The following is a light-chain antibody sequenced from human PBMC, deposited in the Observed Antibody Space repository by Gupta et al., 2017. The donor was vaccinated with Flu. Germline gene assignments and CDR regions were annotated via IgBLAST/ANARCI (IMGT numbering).Light chain of an antibody. CDR1: SSNSGNNY. Sequence: QSVLTPPPSVSAAPVPKVTISCSGSSSNSGNNYVSWYQQLPGKAPKLLIYEMNKRPSGIPDRFSGSKSGNSATLAITGLQAGDEADYYCGTWASSNNAGVFGGGTKLTVL. J-gene: IGLJ3*02. V-gene: IGLV1-51*01. CDR2: EMN. CDR3: GTWASSNNAGV.